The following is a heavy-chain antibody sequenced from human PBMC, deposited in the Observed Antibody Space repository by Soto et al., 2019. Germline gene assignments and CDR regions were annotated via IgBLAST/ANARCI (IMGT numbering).Heavy chain of an antibody. CDR2: ISWNSGSI. D-gene: IGHD6-19*01. V-gene: IGHV3-9*01. CDR1: GFAFDDYA. CDR3: VRNRGWFDY. Sequence: PGGSLRLSCAASGFAFDDYAMHWVRQAPGKGLEWVSGISWNSGSIGYADSVKGRFTISRDNAKNSLYLQMNSLRAEDTALYYCVRNRGWFDYWGQGTLVTVSS. J-gene: IGHJ4*02.